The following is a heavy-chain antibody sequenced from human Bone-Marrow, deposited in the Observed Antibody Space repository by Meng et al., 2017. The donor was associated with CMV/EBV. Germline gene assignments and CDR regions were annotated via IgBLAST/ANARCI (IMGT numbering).Heavy chain of an antibody. D-gene: IGHD6-13*01. V-gene: IGHV3-30*02. J-gene: IGHJ6*02. CDR2: IRYDGGNK. Sequence: LSLTCAASGFSFSSYGMHWVRQAPGKGPEWVAFIRYDGGNKYYADSVKGRFTISRDNSKNTLDLQMSSLRAEDTAVYYCAKDKGQLAIYYYYYGMDVWGQGTTVTVSS. CDR1: GFSFSSYG. CDR3: AKDKGQLAIYYYYYGMDV.